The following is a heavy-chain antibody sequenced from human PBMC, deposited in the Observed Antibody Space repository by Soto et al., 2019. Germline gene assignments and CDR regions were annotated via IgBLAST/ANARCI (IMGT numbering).Heavy chain of an antibody. Sequence: SETLSLTCTVSGGSISSYYWSWIRQPPGKGLEWIGYIYYSGSTYYNPSLKSRVTISVDTSKNQFSLKLSSVTAADTAVYYCARANYFESSGPFDYWGPGTLVTVSS. D-gene: IGHD3-22*01. CDR2: IYYSGST. CDR3: ARANYFESSGPFDY. V-gene: IGHV4-59*12. CDR1: GGSISSYY. J-gene: IGHJ4*02.